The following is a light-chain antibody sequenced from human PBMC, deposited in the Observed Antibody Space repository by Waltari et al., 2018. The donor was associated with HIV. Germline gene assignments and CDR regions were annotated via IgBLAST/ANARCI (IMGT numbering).Light chain of an antibody. CDR3: QQANSFPVT. CDR2: SAS. Sequence: EIQMTQSPPSVSAFVGDRVTITCWASQGISTLLAWYQQKLGKAPKLLIYSASTLQSGVPSRFSGSGSGTDFTLTISGLQPEDLATYYCQQANSFPVTFGPGTKVEIK. J-gene: IGKJ3*01. V-gene: IGKV1-12*01. CDR1: QGISTL.